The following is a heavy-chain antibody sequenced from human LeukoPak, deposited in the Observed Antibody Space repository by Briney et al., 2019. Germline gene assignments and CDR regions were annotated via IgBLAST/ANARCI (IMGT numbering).Heavy chain of an antibody. Sequence: ASVKVSCKASGYIFSNCDISWVRQATGQGLEWMGWMNPISGNTGYTQNFQGRVTMTRDTSISTAYMELNSLKSEDTAVYYCTRAPSGSMDRGVDAFDIWGQGTVVTVSS. CDR1: GYIFSNCD. V-gene: IGHV1-8*02. CDR2: MNPISGNT. D-gene: IGHD3-10*01. CDR3: TRAPSGSMDRGVDAFDI. J-gene: IGHJ3*02.